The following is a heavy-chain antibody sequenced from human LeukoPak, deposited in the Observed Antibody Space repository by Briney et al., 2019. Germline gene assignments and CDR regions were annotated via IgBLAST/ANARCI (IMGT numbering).Heavy chain of an antibody. Sequence: SETLSLTCTVSGGSISSGGYYWSWIRQHPGKGLEWIGYIYYSGSTYYNPSLKSRVTISVDTSKNQFSLKLSSVTAADTAVYYCARGPASYSSSWSHPPRTFDPWGQGTLVTVSS. CDR1: GGSISSGGYY. CDR3: ARGPASYSSSWSHPPRTFDP. V-gene: IGHV4-31*03. D-gene: IGHD6-13*01. J-gene: IGHJ5*02. CDR2: IYYSGST.